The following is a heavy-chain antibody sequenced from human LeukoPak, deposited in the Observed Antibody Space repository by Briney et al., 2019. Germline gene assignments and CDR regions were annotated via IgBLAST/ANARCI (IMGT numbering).Heavy chain of an antibody. J-gene: IGHJ5*02. CDR1: GGSISSYY. CDR3: ARASWAYYYDSSGLQGFDP. Sequence: PSETLSLTCTVSGGSISSYYWSWIRQPPGKGLEWIGYIYYSGSTNYNPSLKSRVTISVDTSKNQFSLKLSSVTAADAAVYYCARASWAYYYDSSGLQGFDPWGQGTLVTVSS. V-gene: IGHV4-59*01. D-gene: IGHD3-22*01. CDR2: IYYSGST.